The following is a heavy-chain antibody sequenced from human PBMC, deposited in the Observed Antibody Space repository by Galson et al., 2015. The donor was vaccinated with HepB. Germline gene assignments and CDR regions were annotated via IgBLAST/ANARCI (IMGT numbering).Heavy chain of an antibody. CDR2: ISWGSGAI. CDR3: AKGGCSGTSCYFQH. J-gene: IGHJ1*01. V-gene: IGHV3-9*01. CDR1: GFTFDDYA. D-gene: IGHD2-2*01. Sequence: SLRLSCAASGFTFDDYAMHWVRQAPGKGLEWVPGISWGSGAIGYAGSVKGRFTISRDNAKDSLHLQMNSLKAEDTALYYCAKGGCSGTSCYFQHWGQGTLVTVSS.